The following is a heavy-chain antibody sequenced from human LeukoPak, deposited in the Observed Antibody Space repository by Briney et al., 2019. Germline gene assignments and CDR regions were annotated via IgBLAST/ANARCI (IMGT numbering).Heavy chain of an antibody. J-gene: IGHJ4*02. CDR3: ARGGAFDY. CDR1: GYTFSSYA. D-gene: IGHD1-26*01. Sequence: GGSLRLSCAASGYTFSSYAMHWVRQAPGKGLEWVAVISYDGSNKYYADSVKGRFTISRDNSKNTLYLQMNSLRAEDTAVYYCARGGAFDYWGQGTLVTVSS. V-gene: IGHV3-30-3*01. CDR2: ISYDGSNK.